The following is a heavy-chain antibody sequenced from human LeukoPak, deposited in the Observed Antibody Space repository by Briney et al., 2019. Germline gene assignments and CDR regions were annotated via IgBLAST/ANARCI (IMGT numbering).Heavy chain of an antibody. V-gene: IGHV3-23*01. CDR1: GFTFSSYG. J-gene: IGHJ6*03. CDR2: ISGRRDST. Sequence: PGGTLRLSCAASGFTFSSYGMSWVRQAPGKGLEWVSTISGRRDSTSCADSAKGRFTISRDNSKNTLYLQMNSLRAEDTAVYYCAKDPNFYYCMDVWGKGTTVTISS. CDR3: AKDPNFYYCMDV.